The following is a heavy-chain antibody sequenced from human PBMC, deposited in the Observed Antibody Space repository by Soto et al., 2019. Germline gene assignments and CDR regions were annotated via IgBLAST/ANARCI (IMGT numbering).Heavy chain of an antibody. D-gene: IGHD2-15*01. Sequence: WASVKVSCKASGGTFSSYAISWVRQAPGQGLEWMGGIIPIFGTANYAQKFQGRVTITADESTSTAYMELSSLRSEDTAVYYCASYCSGGSCYHSAFDIWGQGTMVTVSS. J-gene: IGHJ3*02. V-gene: IGHV1-69*13. CDR3: ASYCSGGSCYHSAFDI. CDR2: IIPIFGTA. CDR1: GGTFSSYA.